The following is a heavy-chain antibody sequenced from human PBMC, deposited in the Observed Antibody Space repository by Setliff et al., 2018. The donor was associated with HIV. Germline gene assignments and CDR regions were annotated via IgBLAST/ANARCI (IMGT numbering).Heavy chain of an antibody. V-gene: IGHV1-24*01. D-gene: IGHD3-10*01. J-gene: IGHJ6*02. CDR1: GYSLTELS. Sequence: ASVKVSCKISGYSLTELSRHWVRQAPGKGLEWMEGFEPEYAETLYAQKFKGRVNMTVDTTTDTAYMELSGLRPDDTAVYYCATGFGAVTDYAMDVWGQGTTITVSS. CDR2: FEPEYAET. CDR3: ATGFGAVTDYAMDV.